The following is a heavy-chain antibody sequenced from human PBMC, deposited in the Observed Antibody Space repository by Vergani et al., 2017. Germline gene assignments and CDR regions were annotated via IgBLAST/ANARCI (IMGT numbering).Heavy chain of an antibody. CDR2: ISGIGVST. CDR1: GFTFSTYA. Sequence: EVQLLESGGGLVQPGGSLRLSCAASGFTFSTYAMNWVRQAPGEGLEWVSTISGIGVSTYYADSVKGRFTISRDNSKNTLYLQVNSLRAEDTAVYYCAKAITGTTRYFDSWGQGTLVTVSS. V-gene: IGHV3-23*01. CDR3: AKAITGTTRYFDS. D-gene: IGHD1-20*01. J-gene: IGHJ4*02.